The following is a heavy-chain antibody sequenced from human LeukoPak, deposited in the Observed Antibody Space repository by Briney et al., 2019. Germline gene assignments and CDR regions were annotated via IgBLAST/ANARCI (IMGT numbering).Heavy chain of an antibody. CDR1: GGSISSYY. CDR3: AREIGIAAAGTAYYYMDV. CDR2: IYYSGST. Sequence: SETLSLTCTVSGGSISSYYWSWIRQPPGKGLEWIGYIYYSGSTNYNPSLKSRVTISVDTSKNQFSLKLSSVTAADTAVYYCAREIGIAAAGTAYYYMDVWGKGTTVTISS. D-gene: IGHD6-13*01. V-gene: IGHV4-59*01. J-gene: IGHJ6*03.